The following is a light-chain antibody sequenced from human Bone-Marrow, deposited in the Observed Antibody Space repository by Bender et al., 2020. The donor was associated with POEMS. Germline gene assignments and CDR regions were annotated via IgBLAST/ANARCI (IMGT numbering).Light chain of an antibody. CDR1: SSDVGVYNY. CDR3: AAWDDSLNGVL. J-gene: IGLJ2*01. V-gene: IGLV2-14*03. CDR2: DVS. Sequence: QSALTQPASVSGSPGQSITISCTGTSSDVGVYNYVSWYQHHPGKAPKLIIYDVSHRPSGVSDRFSGSKSGTSASLAIGGLQSEDEADYYCAAWDDSLNGVLFGGGTKLTVL.